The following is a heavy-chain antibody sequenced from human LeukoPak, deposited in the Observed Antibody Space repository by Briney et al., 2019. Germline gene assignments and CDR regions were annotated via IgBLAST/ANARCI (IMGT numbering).Heavy chain of an antibody. CDR1: GGSISSSSYY. CDR3: ARDNTLYYYDSSGIDY. J-gene: IGHJ4*02. Sequence: SSETLSLTCTVSGGSISSSSYYWGWIRQPPGKGLEWIGSIYYSGSTYCNPSLKSRVTISVDTSKNQFSLKLSSVTAADTAVYYCARDNTLYYYDSSGIDYWGQGTLVTVSA. D-gene: IGHD3-22*01. V-gene: IGHV4-39*07. CDR2: IYYSGST.